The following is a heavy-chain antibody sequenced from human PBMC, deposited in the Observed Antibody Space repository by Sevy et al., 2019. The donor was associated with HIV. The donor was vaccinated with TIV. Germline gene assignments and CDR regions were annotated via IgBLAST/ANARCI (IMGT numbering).Heavy chain of an antibody. CDR2: INPDSGGP. CDR3: VRDDRDGYFEY. V-gene: IGHV1-2*02. Sequence: ASVKVSCKASGYTFTGYYMHWVRQVPGQELQWMGWINPDSGGPNYAPKFQGRVTLTRDTSISPAYMELSRLKSDDPAVYYCVRDDRDGYFEYWGQGTLVTVSS. CDR1: GYTFTGYY. J-gene: IGHJ4*02.